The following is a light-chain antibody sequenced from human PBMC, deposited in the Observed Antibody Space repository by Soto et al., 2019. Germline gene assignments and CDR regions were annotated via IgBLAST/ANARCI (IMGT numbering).Light chain of an antibody. J-gene: IGLJ1*01. V-gene: IGLV2-11*01. CDR2: DVN. Sequence: QSALTQPRSVSGSPGQSVTISCTGTSSDVGNYNSVSWYQHHPGKAPKLMIYDVNKWPSGVPDRFSGSKSGNTASLTISGLQAEDEDDYYCCSYIDSYSYVFGTGTKVTVL. CDR3: CSYIDSYSYV. CDR1: SSDVGNYNS.